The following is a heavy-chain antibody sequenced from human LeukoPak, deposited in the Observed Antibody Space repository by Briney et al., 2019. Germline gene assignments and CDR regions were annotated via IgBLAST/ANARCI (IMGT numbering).Heavy chain of an antibody. D-gene: IGHD3-3*01. Sequence: ASVKVSCKASGYTFTSYGISWVRQAPGEGLEWMGWISAYNGNPNYAQKLQGRVTMTTDTSTSTAYMELRSLRSDDTAVYYCAREVGIYDFWSGYYTGYYYYYMDVWGKGTTVTVSS. CDR3: AREVGIYDFWSGYYTGYYYYYMDV. V-gene: IGHV1-18*01. CDR2: ISAYNGNP. J-gene: IGHJ6*03. CDR1: GYTFTSYG.